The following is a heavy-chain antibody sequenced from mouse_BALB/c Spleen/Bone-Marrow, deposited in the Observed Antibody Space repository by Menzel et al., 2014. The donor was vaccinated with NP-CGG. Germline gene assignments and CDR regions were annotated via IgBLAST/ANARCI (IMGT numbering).Heavy chain of an antibody. CDR3: ARWDYGTRFYFDC. V-gene: IGHV1-14*01. Sequence: VQLKQSGPELVRPGASVKMSCKASGYTFTDYVIHWVKQKPGQGLEWIGYIIPFNDGTKYNENFKGKATLTSDKSSTTTYMELSSLTSEDSAVYFCARWDYGTRFYFDCWGQGTTLTVSS. J-gene: IGHJ2*01. D-gene: IGHD1-1*01. CDR2: IIPFNDGT. CDR1: GYTFTDYV.